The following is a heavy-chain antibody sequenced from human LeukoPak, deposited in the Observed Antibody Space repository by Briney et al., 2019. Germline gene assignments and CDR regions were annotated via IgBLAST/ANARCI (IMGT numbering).Heavy chain of an antibody. D-gene: IGHD3-10*01. CDR3: ARGHYGSGSYYYNGLDV. J-gene: IGHJ6*02. CDR1: GGTFGSYA. CDR2: IIPMFDIA. V-gene: IGHV1-69*04. Sequence: ASVKVSCKSSGGTFGSYAISWVRQAPGQGLEWMGRIIPMFDIANYAQKFQGRATITADKSTSTAYMELSSLRSEDTAAYYCARGHYGSGSYYYNGLDVWGQGTTVTVSS.